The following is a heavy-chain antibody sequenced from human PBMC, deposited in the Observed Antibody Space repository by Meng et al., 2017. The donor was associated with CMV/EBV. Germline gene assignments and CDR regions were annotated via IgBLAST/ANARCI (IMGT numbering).Heavy chain of an antibody. CDR1: GFTFSSYW. D-gene: IGHD7-27*01. CDR2: ISTDGNSA. Sequence: GESLKISCAASGFTFSSYWMHWVRQAPGKGLVWVSRISTDGNSATYADSVKGRFTISRDNAKNTLYLQMSNLRAEDTAVYYCADGFNRGDYWGQGTLVTVSS. CDR3: ADGFNRGDY. V-gene: IGHV3-74*01. J-gene: IGHJ4*02.